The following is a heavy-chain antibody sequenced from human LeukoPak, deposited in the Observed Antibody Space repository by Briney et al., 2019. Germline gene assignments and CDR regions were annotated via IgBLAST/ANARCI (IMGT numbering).Heavy chain of an antibody. D-gene: IGHD2-2*01. CDR2: IYYSGST. V-gene: IGHV4-39*01. J-gene: IGHJ5*02. CDR1: GGSISSSSYY. Sequence: SETLSLTCTVSGGSISSSSYYWGWIRQPPGKGLEWIGSIYYSGSTYYNPSLKSRVTISVDTSKNQFSLKLSSVTAADTAVYYCARFRDIVVVPAGWFDPWGQGTLVTVSS. CDR3: ARFRDIVVVPAGWFDP.